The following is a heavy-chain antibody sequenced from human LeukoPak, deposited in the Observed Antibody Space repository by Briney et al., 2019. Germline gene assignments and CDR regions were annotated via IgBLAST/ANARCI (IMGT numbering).Heavy chain of an antibody. Sequence: GGSLRLSCEASGFTFSTDVMHWVRQAPGKGLGWVAVIGYVGSNKNYADSVKGRFTISRDNSTNTLYLQMNNLRHEHPAIYYCAKQFGADLPYQRAFDIWGQGTIATVS. CDR1: GFTFSTDV. V-gene: IGHV3-30*02. CDR2: IGYVGSNK. J-gene: IGHJ3*02. D-gene: IGHD3-10*01. CDR3: AKQFGADLPYQRAFDI.